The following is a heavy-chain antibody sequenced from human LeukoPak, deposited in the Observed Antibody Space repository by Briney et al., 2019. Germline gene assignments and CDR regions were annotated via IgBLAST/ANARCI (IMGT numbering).Heavy chain of an antibody. J-gene: IGHJ4*02. CDR2: INSDGSST. D-gene: IGHD2/OR15-2a*01. CDR1: GFTFSSYW. V-gene: IGHV3-74*01. CDR3: ARVPSFVGPFDY. Sequence: GGSLRLSCAASGFTFSSYWMHWVRQAPGKGLLWVSRINSDGSSTSYADSVKGRFTISRDNSKNTLYLQMNSLRAEDTAVYYCARVPSFVGPFDYWGQGTLVTVSS.